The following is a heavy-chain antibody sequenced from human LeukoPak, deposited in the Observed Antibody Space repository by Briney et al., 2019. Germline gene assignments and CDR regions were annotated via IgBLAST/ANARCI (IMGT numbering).Heavy chain of an antibody. Sequence: PGGSLRLSCAASGFTLSSRVMSWVRQAPGKGLEGVAAMSGSGCSTFYADSVKGRFTIARDNAKTTLYLHMTSVRAEDTAVYYCAKTRSYSSNWHDAFGIWGQGTMATVSS. CDR1: GFTLSSRV. J-gene: IGHJ3*02. CDR3: AKTRSYSSNWHDAFGI. V-gene: IGHV3-23*01. D-gene: IGHD6-13*01. CDR2: MSGSGCST.